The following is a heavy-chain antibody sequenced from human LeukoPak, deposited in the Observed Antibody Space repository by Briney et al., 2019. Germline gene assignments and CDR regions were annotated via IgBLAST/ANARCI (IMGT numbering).Heavy chain of an antibody. Sequence: SETLSLTCTVSGGSISSYYGSWIRQPPGKGLEWIGYIYYSGSTNYNPSLKSRVTISVDTSKNQFSLKLSSVTAADTAVYYCATTYSSSWYGVADYWGQGTLVAVSS. D-gene: IGHD6-13*01. V-gene: IGHV4-59*01. CDR1: GGSISSYY. CDR2: IYYSGST. J-gene: IGHJ4*02. CDR3: ATTYSSSWYGVADY.